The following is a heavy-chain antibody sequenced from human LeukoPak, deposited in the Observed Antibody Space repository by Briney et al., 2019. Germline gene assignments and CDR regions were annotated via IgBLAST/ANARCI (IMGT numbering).Heavy chain of an antibody. D-gene: IGHD3-3*01. CDR2: IIPIFGTA. CDR3: ARDLIETIFGVVIIGGWFDP. J-gene: IGHJ5*02. CDR1: GGTSSSYA. V-gene: IGHV1-69*01. Sequence: SVKVSCKASGGTSSSYAISWVRQAPGQGLEWMGGIIPIFGTADYAQKFQGRVTITADESTSTAYMELSSLRSEDTAVYYCARDLIETIFGVVIIGGWFDPWGQGTLVTVSS.